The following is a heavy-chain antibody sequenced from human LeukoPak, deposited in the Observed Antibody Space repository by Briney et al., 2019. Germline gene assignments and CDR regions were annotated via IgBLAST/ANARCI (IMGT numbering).Heavy chain of an antibody. Sequence: ASVQVSCKASGYTFTGYYMHWVRQAPGQGLEWMGWINPNRGGTNYAQKFQGRVTMTRDTSISTAYMELSRLRSDDTAVYYCARSPDYDFWSGCYWNRVYFQHWGQGTLVTVSS. V-gene: IGHV1-2*02. J-gene: IGHJ1*01. D-gene: IGHD3-3*01. CDR1: GYTFTGYY. CDR2: INPNRGGT. CDR3: ARSPDYDFWSGCYWNRVYFQH.